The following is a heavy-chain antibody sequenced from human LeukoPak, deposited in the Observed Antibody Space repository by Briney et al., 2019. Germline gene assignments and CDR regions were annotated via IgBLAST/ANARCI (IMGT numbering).Heavy chain of an antibody. V-gene: IGHV4-59*08. D-gene: IGHD6-19*01. CDR1: GGSISSYY. J-gene: IGHJ3*02. CDR3: ARLRSSRSDAFDI. CDR2: IYYSGST. Sequence: SETLSLTRTVSGGSISSYYWSWIRQPPGKGLEWIGYIYYSGSTNYNPSLKSRVTISVDTSKNQFSLKLSSVTAADTAVYYCARLRSSRSDAFDIWGQGTMVTVSS.